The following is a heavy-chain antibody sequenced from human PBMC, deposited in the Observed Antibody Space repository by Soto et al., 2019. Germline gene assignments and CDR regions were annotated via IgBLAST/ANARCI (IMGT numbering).Heavy chain of an antibody. J-gene: IGHJ4*02. Sequence: SVKVSCKASGGTFSSYAISWVRHAPGQGLEWMGGIIPIFGTANYAQKFQGRVTITADESTSTAYMELSSLRSEDTAVYYCARGSDYYDSSGSWGYWGQGTLVTVSS. CDR2: IIPIFGTA. V-gene: IGHV1-69*13. CDR1: GGTFSSYA. CDR3: ARGSDYYDSSGSWGY. D-gene: IGHD3-22*01.